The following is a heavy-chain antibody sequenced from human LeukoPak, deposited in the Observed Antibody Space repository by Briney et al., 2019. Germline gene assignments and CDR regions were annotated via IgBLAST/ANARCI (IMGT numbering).Heavy chain of an antibody. J-gene: IGHJ6*02. V-gene: IGHV3-30-3*01. CDR3: GRAVAFLEGLKNYYGMDV. Sequence: GRSLRLSCAASGFTFSSYAMHWVRQAPGKGLEWVAVISYDGSNKYYADSVKGRFTISRDNSKNTLYLQINSLRVEDTAVYYCGRAVAFLEGLKNYYGMDVWGQGTTVTVSS. CDR2: ISYDGSNK. D-gene: IGHD3-3*02. CDR1: GFTFSSYA.